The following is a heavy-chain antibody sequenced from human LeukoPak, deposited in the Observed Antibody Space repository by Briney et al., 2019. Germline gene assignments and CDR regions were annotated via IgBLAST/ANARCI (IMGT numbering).Heavy chain of an antibody. CDR2: IFYIGNT. D-gene: IGHD5-18*01. CDR1: GDSISISSSY. J-gene: IGHJ3*02. CDR3: ARSDGYGLVGI. V-gene: IGHV4-39*07. Sequence: PSETLSLTCTVSGDSISISSSYWGWIRQPPGKGPEWIGSIFYIGNTFYSPSLKSQVTISVDTSKNQFSLKLTSVTAADTAVYYCARSDGYGLVGIWGQGTMVTVSS.